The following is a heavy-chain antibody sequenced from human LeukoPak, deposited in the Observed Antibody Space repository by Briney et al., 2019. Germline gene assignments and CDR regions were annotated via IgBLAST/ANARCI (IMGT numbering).Heavy chain of an antibody. V-gene: IGHV3-30*18. Sequence: GGSLRLSCAASGFTFSSYGMHWVRQAPGKGLEWVAVISYDGSNKYYADSVKGRFTISRDNSKNTLYLQMNSLRAEDTAVYYCAKEDGFGELGYFQHWGQGTLVTVSS. J-gene: IGHJ1*01. CDR2: ISYDGSNK. CDR1: GFTFSSYG. D-gene: IGHD3-10*01. CDR3: AKEDGFGELGYFQH.